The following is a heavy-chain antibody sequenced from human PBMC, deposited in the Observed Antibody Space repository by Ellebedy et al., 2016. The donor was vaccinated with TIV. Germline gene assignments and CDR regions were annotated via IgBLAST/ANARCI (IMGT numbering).Heavy chain of an antibody. CDR1: GYMFTYYW. Sequence: GESLKISCKGSGYMFTYYWITWVRQMPGRGLEWMGRIDPSDSYTDYNPFLQGHVTISTDKSITTAYLQWSSLKASDTAVYYCSRQPRGNAMDVWGQGTTVTVFS. D-gene: IGHD3-10*01. V-gene: IGHV5-10-1*01. CDR2: IDPSDSYT. J-gene: IGHJ6*02. CDR3: SRQPRGNAMDV.